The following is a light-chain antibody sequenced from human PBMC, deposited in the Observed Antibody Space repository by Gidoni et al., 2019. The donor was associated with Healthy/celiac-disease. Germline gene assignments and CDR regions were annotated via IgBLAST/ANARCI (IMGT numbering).Light chain of an antibody. CDR3: QQSYSTPRS. V-gene: IGKV1-39*01. Sequence: DIQMTQAPSSLSASVGDRVTITCRASQSISSYLNWYQQKPGKAPKLLISAASSLQSGVPSSFSGSVSGTDFTLTISSLQPEDFATYYCQQSYSTPRSFGQGTKLEIK. J-gene: IGKJ2*04. CDR1: QSISSY. CDR2: AAS.